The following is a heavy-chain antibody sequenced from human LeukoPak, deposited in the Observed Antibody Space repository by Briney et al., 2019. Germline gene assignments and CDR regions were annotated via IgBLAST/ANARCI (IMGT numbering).Heavy chain of an antibody. CDR1: GGSISSSSYY. J-gene: IGHJ4*02. CDR3: ARARRDMWSGYYWDY. V-gene: IGHV4-39*07. Sequence: SETLSLTCTVSGGSISSSSYYWGWIRQPPGKGLEWIGSIYYSGSTYYNPSLKSRVTISVDTSKNQFSLKLSSVTAADTAVYYCARARRDMWSGYYWDYWGQGTLVTVSS. CDR2: IYYSGST. D-gene: IGHD3-3*01.